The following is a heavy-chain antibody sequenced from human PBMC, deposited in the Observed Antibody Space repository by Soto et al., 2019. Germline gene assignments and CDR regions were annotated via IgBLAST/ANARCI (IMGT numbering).Heavy chain of an antibody. CDR1: GDSITGDNW. D-gene: IGHD3-16*01. J-gene: IGHJ6*01. CDR2: IHHSGAT. V-gene: IGHV4-4*02. CDR3: GAPGFPRWGR. Sequence: PSETLCLTCAVSGDSITGDNWWSWVRQPPGKGLEWIGEIHHSGATNYNPSLKSRVTISVDKSKNQFSLKLNSVTAADTAMFFCGAPGFPRWGRWGRGPTGT.